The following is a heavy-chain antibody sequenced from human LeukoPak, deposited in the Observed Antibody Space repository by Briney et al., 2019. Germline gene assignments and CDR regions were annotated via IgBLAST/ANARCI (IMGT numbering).Heavy chain of an antibody. V-gene: IGHV1-69*13. Sequence: GASVKVSCKASGGTFSSYAISWVRQAPGQGLEWMGGIIPIFGTANYAQKFQGRVTITADESTSTAYMELSSLRSEDTAVYYCARDLRSLAYCGGDCYSDYWGQGTLVTVSS. CDR3: ARDLRSLAYCGGDCYSDY. J-gene: IGHJ4*02. D-gene: IGHD2-21*02. CDR1: GGTFSSYA. CDR2: IIPIFGTA.